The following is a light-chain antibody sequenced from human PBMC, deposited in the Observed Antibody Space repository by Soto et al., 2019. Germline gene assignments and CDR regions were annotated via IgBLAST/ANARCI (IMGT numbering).Light chain of an antibody. V-gene: IGKV3-20*01. Sequence: EIVLTQSPGTLYLSPGERATLSCRASQSVSSSYVAWYQQKPGQAPRLLIYGASSRATGIPDRFNGGGSGTDVTLTISRLEPEDFAVYYCQQYHTSPLLTFGGGTKVEIK. CDR1: QSVSSSY. CDR3: QQYHTSPLLT. CDR2: GAS. J-gene: IGKJ4*01.